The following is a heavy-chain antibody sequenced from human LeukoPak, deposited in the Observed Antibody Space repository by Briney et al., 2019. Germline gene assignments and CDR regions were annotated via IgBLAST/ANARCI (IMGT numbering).Heavy chain of an antibody. J-gene: IGHJ3*02. D-gene: IGHD6-13*01. CDR3: ARVGSGIAAAGHAFDI. CDR1: GGTFSSYA. Sequence: GSSVKVSCKASGGTFSSYAISWVRQAPGQGLEWMGIINPSGGSTSYAQKFQGRVTMTRDTSTSTVYMELSSLRSEDTAVYYCARVGSGIAAAGHAFDIWGQGTMVTVSS. V-gene: IGHV1-46*01. CDR2: INPSGGST.